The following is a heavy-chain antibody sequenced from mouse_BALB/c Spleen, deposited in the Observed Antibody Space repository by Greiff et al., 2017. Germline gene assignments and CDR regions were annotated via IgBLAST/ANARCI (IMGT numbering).Heavy chain of an antibody. CDR3: ARNYGTFDY. J-gene: IGHJ2*01. D-gene: IGHD1-1*01. Sequence: EVKLVESGPGLVKPSQSLSLTCTVTGYSITSDYAWNWIRQFPGNKLEWMGYISYSGSTSYNPSLKSRISITRDTSKNQFFLQLNSVTTEDTATYYCARNYGTFDYWGQGTTLTVSS. CDR2: ISYSGST. V-gene: IGHV3-2*02. CDR1: GYSITSDYA.